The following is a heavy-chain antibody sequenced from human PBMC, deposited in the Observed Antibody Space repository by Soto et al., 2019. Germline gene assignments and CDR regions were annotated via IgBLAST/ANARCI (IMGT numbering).Heavy chain of an antibody. Sequence: ESGGGVVQPGRSLRLYCAASGFTFSSYGMHWVRQAPGKGLEWVAVISYDGSNKHYADSVKGRFTISRDNPKNTLYLQMNSLRAEDTAVYYCARSPYSVSYLAYFDYWGQGTLVTVTS. CDR3: ARSPYSVSYLAYFDY. D-gene: IGHD1-26*01. J-gene: IGHJ4*02. CDR1: GFTFSSYG. CDR2: ISYDGSNK. V-gene: IGHV3-30*03.